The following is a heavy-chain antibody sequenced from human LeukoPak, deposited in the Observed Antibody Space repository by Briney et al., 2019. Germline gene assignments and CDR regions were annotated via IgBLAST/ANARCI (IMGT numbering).Heavy chain of an antibody. J-gene: IGHJ4*02. V-gene: IGHV3-23*01. D-gene: IGHD1-1*01. CDR2: IRSNGDTA. CDR1: GFTFSRIA. CDR3: AKGQELDDGVFDS. Sequence: PGGSLRLSCAASGFTFSRIAMTWVRQAPGKGLEWVSTIRSNGDTAYNADSVRGRFAISRHNFKNALFLQMNSLRVEDTAIYYCAKGQELDDGVFDSWGQGTLVTVSS.